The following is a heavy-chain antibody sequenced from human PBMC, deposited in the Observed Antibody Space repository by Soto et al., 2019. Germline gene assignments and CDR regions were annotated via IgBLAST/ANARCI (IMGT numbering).Heavy chain of an antibody. Sequence: PVESLTISCKVSGYSFTSYWISWVRQMPGKGLEWMGRIDPSDSYTNYSPSFQGHVTISADKSISTAYLQWSSLKASDTAMYYCARPYYYDSSGYPPVYWGQGTLVTVSS. J-gene: IGHJ4*02. CDR3: ARPYYYDSSGYPPVY. CDR2: IDPSDSYT. D-gene: IGHD3-22*01. V-gene: IGHV5-10-1*01. CDR1: GYSFTSYW.